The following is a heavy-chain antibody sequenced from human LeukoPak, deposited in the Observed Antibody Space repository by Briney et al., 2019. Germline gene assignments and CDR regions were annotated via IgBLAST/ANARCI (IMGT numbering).Heavy chain of an antibody. V-gene: IGHV1-46*01. CDR2: INPSGGST. CDR1: GYTFTSYY. CDR3: ARPHCSGGSCYRFFDY. Sequence: GASVKVSCKASGYTFTSYYMHWVRQAPGQGLEWMGIINPSGGSTSYAQKFQGRVTMTRDMSTRTVYMELSSLRSEDTAVYYCARPHCSGGSCYRFFDYWGQRTLVTVSS. D-gene: IGHD2-15*01. J-gene: IGHJ4*02.